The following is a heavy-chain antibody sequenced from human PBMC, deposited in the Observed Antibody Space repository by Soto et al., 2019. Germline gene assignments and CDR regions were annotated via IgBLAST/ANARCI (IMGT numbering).Heavy chain of an antibody. CDR3: ARGMAEEQIFYYFDY. J-gene: IGHJ4*02. CDR2: IYYSGST. D-gene: IGHD3-9*01. V-gene: IGHV4-31*03. CDR1: GGSISSGGYY. Sequence: PSETLSLTCTVSGGSISSGGYYWSWIRQHPGKGLEWIGYIYYSGSTFHNPSLRSRVTISVDTSKNQFSLKLTSVTAADTAVYYCARGMAEEQIFYYFDYWGQGALVTVPQ.